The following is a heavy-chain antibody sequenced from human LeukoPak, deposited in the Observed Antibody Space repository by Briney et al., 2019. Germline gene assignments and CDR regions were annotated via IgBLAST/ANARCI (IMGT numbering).Heavy chain of an antibody. D-gene: IGHD1-26*01. CDR2: INWNGGST. J-gene: IGHJ6*03. V-gene: IGHV3-20*04. CDR3: AKGVGTSYHYHMDV. Sequence: GGSLRLSCAASGFTFDDYGMSWVRQAPGKGLEWVSGINWNGGSTGYADSVKGRFTISRDNAKNSLYLQMNSLRAEDTALNYCAKGVGTSYHYHMDVWGKGTTVIVSS. CDR1: GFTFDDYG.